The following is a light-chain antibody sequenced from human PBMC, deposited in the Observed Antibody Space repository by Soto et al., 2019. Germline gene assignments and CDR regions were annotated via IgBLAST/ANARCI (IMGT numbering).Light chain of an antibody. CDR3: QHYFTTPRT. J-gene: IGKJ2*01. V-gene: IGKV4-1*01. CDR1: QSLFYSSNNKNF. CDR2: WAS. Sequence: DIGMTQSPDSLAVSLGERTTINCKSSQSLFYSSNNKNFLAWYQQKAGQPPKLLIYWASTRESGVPDRFSGSGSGAEFNLTITSLQAEDAGVYYCQHYFTTPRTFGQGTRLEI.